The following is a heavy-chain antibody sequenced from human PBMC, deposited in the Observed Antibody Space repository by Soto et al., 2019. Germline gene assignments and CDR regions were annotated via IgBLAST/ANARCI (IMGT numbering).Heavy chain of an antibody. CDR2: ISWNSGNM. D-gene: IGHD3-10*01. CDR3: AKEGRGGFDS. V-gene: IGHV3-9*01. Sequence: EVQLVESGGGLVQPGSSLRLSCAASGFTFDDYAMHWVRQPPGKGLEWVSSISWNSGNMAYGDSVKGRFTISRDNAKNPVFVQMSSLRPDDTAWYYCAKEGRGGFDSWGQGTLVSVSS. CDR1: GFTFDDYA. J-gene: IGHJ4*02.